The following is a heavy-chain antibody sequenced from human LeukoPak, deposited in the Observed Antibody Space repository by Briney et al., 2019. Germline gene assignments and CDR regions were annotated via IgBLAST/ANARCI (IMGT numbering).Heavy chain of an antibody. CDR3: ARDQGVTDPPPYGLDV. J-gene: IGHJ6*02. CDR2: IIPILDIA. Sequence: SVKVSCKASGGTFSSYAISWVRQAPGQGLECMERIIPILDIATYAQKFQGRVTITADKSTSTAYMELSSLSSEDTAVYYCARDQGVTDPPPYGLDVWGQGTTVTVSS. CDR1: GGTFSSYA. D-gene: IGHD3-10*01. V-gene: IGHV1-69*04.